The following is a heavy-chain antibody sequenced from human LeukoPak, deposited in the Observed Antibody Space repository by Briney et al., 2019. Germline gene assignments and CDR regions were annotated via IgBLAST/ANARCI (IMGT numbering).Heavy chain of an antibody. J-gene: IGHJ4*02. CDR3: ARGGSPHHY. CDR2: IYYSGST. V-gene: IGHV4-59*01. CDR1: GDSISSYY. D-gene: IGHD3-16*01. Sequence: SETLSLTCTVSGDSISSYYWSWIRQPPGKGLEWIGYIYYSGSTNYNPSLKSRVTISVDTSKNQFSLKLSSVTAADTAVYYCARGGSPHHYWGQGTLVTVSS.